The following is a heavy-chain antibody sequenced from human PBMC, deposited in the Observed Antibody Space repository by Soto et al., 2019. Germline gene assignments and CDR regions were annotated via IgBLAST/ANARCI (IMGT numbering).Heavy chain of an antibody. D-gene: IGHD2-2*01. CDR3: AKTTSLEDYYGLDV. CDR1: GFTFGSYG. CDR2: ISYDGSNK. Sequence: HVQLVESGGGVVQPGRSLRLSCAASGFTFGSYGMHWIRQAPGKGLEWVALISYDGSNKIYVDSVKGRFTISRDNSNDTLYLQLNSLRIEDTAEYYCAKTTSLEDYYGLDVWGQGTTVTVSS. V-gene: IGHV3-30*18. J-gene: IGHJ6*02.